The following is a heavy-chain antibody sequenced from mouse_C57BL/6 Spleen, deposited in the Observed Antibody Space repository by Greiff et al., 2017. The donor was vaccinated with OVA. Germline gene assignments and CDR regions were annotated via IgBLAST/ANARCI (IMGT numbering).Heavy chain of an antibody. CDR2: INYDGSST. V-gene: IGHV5-16*01. Sequence: VESEGGLVQPGSSMKLSCTASGFTFSDYYMAWVRQVPEKGLEWVANINYDGSSTYYLDSLKSRFIISRDNAKNILYLQMSSLKSEDTATYYCAREGWSYFDYWGQGTTLTVSS. J-gene: IGHJ2*01. CDR3: AREGWSYFDY. D-gene: IGHD2-3*01. CDR1: GFTFSDYY.